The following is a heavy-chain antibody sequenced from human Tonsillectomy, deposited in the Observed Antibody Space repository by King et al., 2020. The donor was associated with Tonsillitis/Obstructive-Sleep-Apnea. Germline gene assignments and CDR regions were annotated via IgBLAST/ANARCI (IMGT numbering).Heavy chain of an antibody. CDR1: GFTFISYG. Sequence: QLVQSGGGVAQPGRSLRLSCAASGFTFISYGMHWVRQAPGKGLEWVAVISYDGSNKYYADSVKGRFTISRDNSKNTLYLQMNSLRAEDTAVYYCAKDLDTAVAGLDYWGQGTLVTVSS. J-gene: IGHJ4*02. D-gene: IGHD6-19*01. V-gene: IGHV3-30*18. CDR2: ISYDGSNK. CDR3: AKDLDTAVAGLDY.